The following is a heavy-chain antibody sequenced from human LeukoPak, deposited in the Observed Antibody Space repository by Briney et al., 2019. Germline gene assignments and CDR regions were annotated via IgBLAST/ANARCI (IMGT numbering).Heavy chain of an antibody. CDR3: ARDSNLDIVVNRIGTVPY. Sequence: ASVKVSCKASGYTFTGYYMHWVRQAPGQGLEWMGWINPNSGGTNYAQKFQGRVTMTRDTSISTAYMELSRLRSHDTAVYYCARDSNLDIVVNRIGTVPYWGQGTLVTVSS. CDR1: GYTFTGYY. J-gene: IGHJ4*02. D-gene: IGHD2-2*03. CDR2: INPNSGGT. V-gene: IGHV1-2*02.